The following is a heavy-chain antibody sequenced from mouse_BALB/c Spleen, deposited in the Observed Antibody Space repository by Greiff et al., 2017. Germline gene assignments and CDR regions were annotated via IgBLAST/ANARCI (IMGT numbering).Heavy chain of an antibody. Sequence: VQLQESGPGLVAPSQSLSITCTVSGFSLTSYGVHWVRQPPGKGLEWLGVIWAGGSTNYNSALMSRLSISKDNSKSQVFLKMNSLQTDDTAMYYCAREEGSRGWYFDVWGAGTTVTVSS. CDR1: GFSLTSYG. D-gene: IGHD1-1*01. J-gene: IGHJ1*01. V-gene: IGHV2-9*02. CDR3: AREEGSRGWYFDV. CDR2: IWAGGST.